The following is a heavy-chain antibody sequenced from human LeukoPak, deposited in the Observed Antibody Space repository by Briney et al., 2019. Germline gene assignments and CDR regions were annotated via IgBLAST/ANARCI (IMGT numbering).Heavy chain of an antibody. V-gene: IGHV3-64D*09. D-gene: IGHD6-19*01. CDR3: ARSMSGYTPGWYGQNDY. Sequence: GGSLRLSCSASGFTFNSYAMHWVRQAPGKGLEYVSAISSNGGTTYYADSVKGRFTISRDNPKNAVYLQMSSLRPEDTAVYYCARSMSGYTPGWYGQNDYWGQGTLVTVSS. CDR2: ISSNGGTT. J-gene: IGHJ4*02. CDR1: GFTFNSYA.